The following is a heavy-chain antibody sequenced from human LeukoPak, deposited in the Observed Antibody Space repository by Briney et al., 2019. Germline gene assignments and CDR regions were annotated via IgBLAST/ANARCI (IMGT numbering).Heavy chain of an antibody. CDR2: FIPDESNI. J-gene: IGHJ4*02. Sequence: GESLKIPCKGSGYSSLTYCIAWVRQMPGKGREWMGIFIPDESNIRYSPSFQGRVTISADKSIGTAYLQWCSLKASDTAMYYCARPPSRGYSSSFEYWGQGTLVTVSS. CDR1: GYSSLTYC. V-gene: IGHV5-51*01. D-gene: IGHD2-2*03. CDR3: ARPPSRGYSSSFEY.